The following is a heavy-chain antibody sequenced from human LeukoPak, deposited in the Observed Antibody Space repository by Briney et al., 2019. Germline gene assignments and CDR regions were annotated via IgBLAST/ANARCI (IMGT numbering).Heavy chain of an antibody. J-gene: IGHJ4*02. CDR1: GFTFSSYS. CDR2: ISSSSSYI. Sequence: GGSLRLSCAASGFTFSSYSMNWVRQAPGKGLEWVSSISSSSSYIYYADSVKGRFTISRDNAKNSLYLQMNSLRAEDTAVYYCARGRRGCGSTSCYNGEFDYWGQGTLVTVSS. CDR3: ARGRRGCGSTSCYNGEFDY. D-gene: IGHD2-2*02. V-gene: IGHV3-21*01.